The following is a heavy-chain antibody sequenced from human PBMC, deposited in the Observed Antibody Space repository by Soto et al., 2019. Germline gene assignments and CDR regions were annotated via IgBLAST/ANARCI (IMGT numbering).Heavy chain of an antibody. V-gene: IGHV2-5*02. CDR2: IYWDDDK. CDR3: AHRRKICSGGSCHYGWFDP. Sequence: QITLKESGPTLVKPTQTLTLTCTFSGFSLSTSGVAVGWIRQPPGKALEWLALIYWDDDKRYNPSLTSRLTITKDTSNNQVVLIMTNMDPADTGTYYCAHRRKICSGGSCHYGWFDPWGQGTLVTVSS. D-gene: IGHD2-15*01. CDR1: GFSLSTSGVA. J-gene: IGHJ5*02.